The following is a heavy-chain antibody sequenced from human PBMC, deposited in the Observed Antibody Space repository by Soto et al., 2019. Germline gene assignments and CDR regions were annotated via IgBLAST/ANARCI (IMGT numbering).Heavy chain of an antibody. Sequence: QVQLVESGGGVVQPGRSLRLSCAASGFTFSSYGMHWVRQAPGKGLEWVAVIWYDGSNKYYADSVKGRFTISRDNSKNTLYLQMNSLRAEATAVYYCARDLYYYYMDVWGKGTTVTVSS. CDR1: GFTFSSYG. CDR2: IWYDGSNK. V-gene: IGHV3-33*01. CDR3: ARDLYYYYMDV. J-gene: IGHJ6*03.